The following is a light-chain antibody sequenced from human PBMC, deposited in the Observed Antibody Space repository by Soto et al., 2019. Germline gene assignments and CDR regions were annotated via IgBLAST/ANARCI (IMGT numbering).Light chain of an antibody. CDR3: QQRTNWLT. CDR1: QSVTWH. CDR2: DAT. Sequence: EIVLTQSPATLSLSPGERATLSCRASQSVTWHLAWYQQKPGQAPRLLIYDATNRATGIPARFSGSGSGTDFTLTISSLEPEDFAVYYCQQRTNWLTFGGGTRVEI. V-gene: IGKV3-11*01. J-gene: IGKJ4*01.